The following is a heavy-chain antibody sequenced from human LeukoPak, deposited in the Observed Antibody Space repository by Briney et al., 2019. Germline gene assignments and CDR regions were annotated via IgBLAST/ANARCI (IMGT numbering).Heavy chain of an antibody. CDR3: ARELYYDSSGYYSS. CDR2: IKHSGST. Sequence: SETLSLTCAVYGGSFSGYYWSWIRQPPGKGLEWIGEIKHSGSTNYNPSLKSRVTISVDTSKNQFSLKLSSVTAADTAVYYCARELYYDSSGYYSSWGQGTLVTVSS. J-gene: IGHJ5*02. V-gene: IGHV4-34*01. CDR1: GGSFSGYY. D-gene: IGHD3-22*01.